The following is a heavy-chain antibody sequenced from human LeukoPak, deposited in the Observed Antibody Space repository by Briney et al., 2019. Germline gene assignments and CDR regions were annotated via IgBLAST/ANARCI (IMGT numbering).Heavy chain of an antibody. J-gene: IGHJ4*02. CDR1: GGSISSSSYH. Sequence: SETLSLTCTVSGGSISSSSYHWGWIRQPPGKGLEWIGSVYYSGSTYNNPSLKSRVTISVDTSKKQFSLKTSSVTAADTAVYYCARLRVGATGYFDSWGQGTLVTVSS. D-gene: IGHD1-26*01. CDR2: VYYSGST. V-gene: IGHV4-39*01. CDR3: ARLRVGATGYFDS.